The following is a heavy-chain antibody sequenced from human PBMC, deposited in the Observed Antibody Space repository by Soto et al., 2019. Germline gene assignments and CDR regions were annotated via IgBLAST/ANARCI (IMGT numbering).Heavy chain of an antibody. CDR2: LRLGGQAT. D-gene: IGHD5-12*01. Sequence: QVQLVQSGAEVKKPGASVRISCQPSGYTFSRYHINWVRQAPGHGLEWIGILRLGGQATTDSQKFQGRVTMTSDTSTATVYMELSSLRSDDTAVYYCTRGPFSGYDSYFDYWGQGTLITVSS. CDR1: GYTFSRYH. J-gene: IGHJ4*02. CDR3: TRGPFSGYDSYFDY. V-gene: IGHV1-46*03.